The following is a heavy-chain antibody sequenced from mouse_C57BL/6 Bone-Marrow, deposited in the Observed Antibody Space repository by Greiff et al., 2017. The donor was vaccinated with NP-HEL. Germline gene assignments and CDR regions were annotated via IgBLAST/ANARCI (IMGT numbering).Heavy chain of an antibody. J-gene: IGHJ4*01. CDR1: GFTFSSYA. CDR3: AREGDFYAMDY. CDR2: ISDGGSYT. V-gene: IGHV5-4*01. Sequence: EVKLQESGGGLVKPGGSLKLSCAASGFTFSSYAMSWVRQTPEKRLEWVATISDGGSYTYYPDTVKGRFTISRDNAKNNLYLQMSHLKSEDTAMYYCAREGDFYAMDYWGQGTSVTVSS.